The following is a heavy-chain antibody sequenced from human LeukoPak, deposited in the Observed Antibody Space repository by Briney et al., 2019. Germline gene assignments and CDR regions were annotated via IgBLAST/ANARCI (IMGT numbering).Heavy chain of an antibody. D-gene: IGHD3-10*01. V-gene: IGHV4-4*07. J-gene: IGHJ3*02. CDR1: GGSISSYY. CDR2: IYTSGST. Sequence: PSETLSLTCTVSGGSISSYYWSWIRQPAGKGLEWIGRIYTSGSTNYNPSLKSRVTISVDTSKNQFSLKLSSVTAADTAVYYCARGGRRFGEFLDAFDIWGQGTMVTVSS. CDR3: ARGGRRFGEFLDAFDI.